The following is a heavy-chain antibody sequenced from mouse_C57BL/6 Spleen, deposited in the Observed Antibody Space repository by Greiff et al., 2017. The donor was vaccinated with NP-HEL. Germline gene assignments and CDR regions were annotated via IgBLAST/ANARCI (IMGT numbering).Heavy chain of an antibody. J-gene: IGHJ4*01. CDR1: GYTFTSYW. Sequence: VQLQQPGAELVMPGASVKLSCKASGYTFTSYWMHWVKQRHGQGLEWIGEIDPSDSYTNYNLKFKGKSTLTVDKSSSTAYMQLSSLTSEDSAVYYCARGGLPYAMDYWGQGTSVTVSS. V-gene: IGHV1-69*01. CDR2: IDPSDSYT. D-gene: IGHD2-2*01. CDR3: ARGGLPYAMDY.